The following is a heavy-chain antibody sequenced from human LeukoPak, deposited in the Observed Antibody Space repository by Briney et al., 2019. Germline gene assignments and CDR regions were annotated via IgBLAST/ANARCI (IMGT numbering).Heavy chain of an antibody. D-gene: IGHD3-3*01. J-gene: IGHJ4*02. CDR1: GGSFSGYY. V-gene: IGHV4-34*01. Sequence: SETLSLTCAVYGGSFSGYYWSWIRQPPGKGLEWIGEINHSGSTNYNTSLKSRVTISVDTSKNQFSLKLSSVTAADTAVYYCARNPPTYYDFWSGYYTGSYYFDYWGQGTLVTVSS. CDR2: INHSGST. CDR3: ARNPPTYYDFWSGYYTGSYYFDY.